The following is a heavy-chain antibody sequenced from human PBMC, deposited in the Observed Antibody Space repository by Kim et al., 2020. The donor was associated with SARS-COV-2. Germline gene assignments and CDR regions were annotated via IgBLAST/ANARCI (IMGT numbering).Heavy chain of an antibody. CDR3: ARGEKAAAGLIVH. V-gene: IGHV4-59*01. D-gene: IGHD6-13*01. Sequence: SETLSLTCTVSGGSISSYYWSWIRQPPGKGLEWIGYIYYTGSTNYNPSLTSRVPISVDTSKNQFSLKLSSVTGADTAVYYCARGEKAAAGLIVHWGQGT. J-gene: IGHJ4*02. CDR1: GGSISSYY. CDR2: IYYTGST.